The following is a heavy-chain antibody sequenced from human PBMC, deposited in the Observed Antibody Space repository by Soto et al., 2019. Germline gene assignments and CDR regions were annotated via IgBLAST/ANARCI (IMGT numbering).Heavy chain of an antibody. V-gene: IGHV3-30-3*01. Sequence: GGSLRLSCAASGFTFSSYAMHWVRQAPGKGLEWVAVISYDGSNKYYADSVKGRFTISRDNSKNTLYLQMNSLRAEDTAVYYCARGNVDTAMAPNLYYYYGMDVWGQGTTVTVSS. CDR3: ARGNVDTAMAPNLYYYYGMDV. CDR1: GFTFSSYA. D-gene: IGHD5-18*01. J-gene: IGHJ6*02. CDR2: ISYDGSNK.